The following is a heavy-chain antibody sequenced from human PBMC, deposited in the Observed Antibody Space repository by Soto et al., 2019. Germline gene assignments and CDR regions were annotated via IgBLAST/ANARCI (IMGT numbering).Heavy chain of an antibody. CDR3: ASRYCSSSNCYAGEDYRLDV. Sequence: GESLKISCKASGYRFINYWIGWVRQMPGKGLEWMGIIYPGDSDTRYSPSFQGQVTISADKSTNTAYLQWSSLRASDTAMYYCASRYCSSSNCYAGEDYRLDVWGKGTTVTVSS. CDR2: IYPGDSDT. V-gene: IGHV5-51*01. D-gene: IGHD2-2*01. J-gene: IGHJ6*04. CDR1: GYRFINYW.